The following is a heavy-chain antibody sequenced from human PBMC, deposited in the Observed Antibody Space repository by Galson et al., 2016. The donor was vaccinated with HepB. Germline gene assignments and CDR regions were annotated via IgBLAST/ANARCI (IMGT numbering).Heavy chain of an antibody. CDR2: TYYRSRWYN. Sequence: CAISGDSVSSKSAAWNWIRQSPSRGLEWLGRTYYRSRWYNDYPVSVRSRISINPDTSKNQFSLQLISMTPEDTAVYYCARDSSSGWYWFDSWGQGTLVTVSS. V-gene: IGHV6-1*01. J-gene: IGHJ5*01. D-gene: IGHD6-19*01. CDR3: ARDSSSGWYWFDS. CDR1: GDSVSSKSAA.